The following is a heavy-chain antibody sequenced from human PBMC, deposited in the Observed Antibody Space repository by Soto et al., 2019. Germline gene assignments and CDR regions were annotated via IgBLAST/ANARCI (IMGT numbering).Heavy chain of an antibody. CDR2: IYFRGST. CDR3: AREILTGYYPAGWFDP. D-gene: IGHD3-9*01. Sequence: SETLSLTCTVSGGSTSSSTYYWGWIRQPPGKGLEWIGSIYFRGSTYYNPSLKSRVTVSVDTSKKQFSLKLTSVTAADTAVYYCAREILTGYYPAGWFDPWGQGTLVTVSS. V-gene: IGHV4-39*02. J-gene: IGHJ5*02. CDR1: GGSTSSSTYY.